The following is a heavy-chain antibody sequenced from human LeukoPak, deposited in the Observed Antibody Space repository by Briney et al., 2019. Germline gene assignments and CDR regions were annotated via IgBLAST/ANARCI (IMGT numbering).Heavy chain of an antibody. V-gene: IGHV3-33*01. CDR1: GFTFSTYG. J-gene: IGHJ4*02. D-gene: IGHD3-22*01. CDR2: IWYDGSNK. Sequence: PGRSLRLSCATSGFTFSTYGIHWVRQAPGKGLEWVAVIWYDGSNKYYADSVRGRFTISRDNSRNTLYLQMNSLRAEDTAIYYCARAGDYYDSSGKGFDYWGQGTLVTVSS. CDR3: ARAGDYYDSSGKGFDY.